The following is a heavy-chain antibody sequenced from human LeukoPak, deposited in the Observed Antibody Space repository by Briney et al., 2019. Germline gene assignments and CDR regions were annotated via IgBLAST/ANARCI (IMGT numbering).Heavy chain of an antibody. D-gene: IGHD2-2*01. CDR1: GYSISSNYF. CDR3: VRDIGQLQSDY. Sequence: SETLSLTCVASGYSISSNYFWGWIRQPPGKGLEWIGTISHSGTTFYKPSLKTRITISLDTSKNQFSLKVNSVTAADTAVYYCVRDIGQLQSDYWGQGTLVTVSS. V-gene: IGHV4-38-2*02. J-gene: IGHJ4*02. CDR2: ISHSGTT.